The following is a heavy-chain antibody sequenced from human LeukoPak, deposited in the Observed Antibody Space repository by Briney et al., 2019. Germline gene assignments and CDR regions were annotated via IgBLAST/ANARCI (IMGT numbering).Heavy chain of an antibody. Sequence: SQTLSLTFAISVDSVSINSAAWNWLRQSPSRGLEWLGRTYYRSKWYNDYAVSVKSRITINPGTSKNQFSLQLNSVTPEDTAVYYCARGIVVATFDYWGQGTLVTVSS. CDR3: ARGIVVATFDY. CDR2: TYYRSKWYN. D-gene: IGHD3-22*01. J-gene: IGHJ4*02. V-gene: IGHV6-1*01. CDR1: VDSVSINSAA.